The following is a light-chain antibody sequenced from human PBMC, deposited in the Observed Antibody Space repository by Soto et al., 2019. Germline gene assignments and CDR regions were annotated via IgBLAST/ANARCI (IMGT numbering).Light chain of an antibody. CDR2: DVS. V-gene: IGLV2-14*03. CDR1: SSDVGGYDY. J-gene: IGLJ1*01. Sequence: QSVLTQPASVSGSPGQSITISCTGTSSDVGGYDYVSWYQHHPGKAPKLMIYDVSNRPSGVSNRFSGSKSGNTASLTISGLQDEDEAYYYSSSYTSSILYVFGTGTKLTVL. CDR3: SSYTSSILYV.